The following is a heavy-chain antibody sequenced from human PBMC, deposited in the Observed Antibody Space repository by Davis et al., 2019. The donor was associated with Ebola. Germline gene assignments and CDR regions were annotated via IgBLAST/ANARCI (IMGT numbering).Heavy chain of an antibody. CDR3: VSEGH. Sequence: GESLKISCAASGFSVSSNHMSWVRQAPGKGLEWVAAISFDGSSQYYADSVKGRLTISRDNSRNTLYLQMNSLRAEDTAVYYCVSEGHWGQGTQVTVSS. CDR1: GFSVSSNH. J-gene: IGHJ4*02. V-gene: IGHV3-30*03. CDR2: ISFDGSSQ.